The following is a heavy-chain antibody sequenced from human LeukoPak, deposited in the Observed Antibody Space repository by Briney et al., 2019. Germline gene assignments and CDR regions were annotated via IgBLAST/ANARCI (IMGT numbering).Heavy chain of an antibody. Sequence: GASVKVSCKASGYTFTSYAMNWVRQAPGQGLEWMGWINTNTGNPTYAQGFTGRFVFSLDTSVSTAYLQISSLKAEDTAVYYCARDALYCSGGSCYEGWFDPWGREPWSPSPQ. D-gene: IGHD2-15*01. J-gene: IGHJ5*02. CDR1: GYTFTSYA. CDR3: ARDALYCSGGSCYEGWFDP. V-gene: IGHV7-4-1*02. CDR2: INTNTGNP.